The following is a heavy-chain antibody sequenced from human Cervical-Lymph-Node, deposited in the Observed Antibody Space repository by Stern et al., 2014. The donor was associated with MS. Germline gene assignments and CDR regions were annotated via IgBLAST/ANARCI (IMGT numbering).Heavy chain of an antibody. CDR1: GFTFSNYG. D-gene: IGHD1-7*01. CDR2: IWYDGNKK. Sequence: QVQLMQSGGGVVQPGRSLRISCAASGFTFSNYGMHWVRPAPGKGLEVLAVIWYDGNKKYYAGSVKGRFTISRDNSKNTLFLQMSSLTAEDTALYYCARGNWNYEGMGYWGQGTLVTVSS. CDR3: ARGNWNYEGMGY. V-gene: IGHV3-33*01. J-gene: IGHJ4*02.